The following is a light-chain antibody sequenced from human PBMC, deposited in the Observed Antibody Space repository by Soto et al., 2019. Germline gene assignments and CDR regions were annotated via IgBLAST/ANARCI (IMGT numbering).Light chain of an antibody. Sequence: DIQMTQSPSTLSASVGDRVTITCRASQSISSWLAWYQQNPGKAPKLLIYDASSLESGVPSRFSGSGSGTEFALTISSLQPDDFATYYCQQYNTYPWTFGQGTKVDI. CDR1: QSISSW. CDR2: DAS. V-gene: IGKV1-5*01. J-gene: IGKJ1*01. CDR3: QQYNTYPWT.